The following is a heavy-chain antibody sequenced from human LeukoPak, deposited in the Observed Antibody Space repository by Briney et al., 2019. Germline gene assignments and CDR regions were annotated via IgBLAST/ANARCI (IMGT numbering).Heavy chain of an antibody. J-gene: IGHJ4*02. V-gene: IGHV4-59*01. D-gene: IGHD3-9*01. CDR2: IYYSGST. Sequence: SETLSLTCTVSGGSISSYYWSWIRQPPGKGLEWIGYIYYSGSTDYNPSLKSRVTISVDTSKNQFSLKLSSVTAADTAVYYCAREGRYFDWLLYDYWGQGTLVTVSS. CDR1: GGSISSYY. CDR3: AREGRYFDWLLYDY.